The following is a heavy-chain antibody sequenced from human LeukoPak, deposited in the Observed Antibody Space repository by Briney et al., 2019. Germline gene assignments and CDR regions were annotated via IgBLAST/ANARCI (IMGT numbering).Heavy chain of an antibody. Sequence: GGSLRLSCAASGFTFSNYAVNWVRQAPGKGLEWVSAISGGSDFIYYAESVKGRFTISRDNSKNTVYLQMNSLRAEDTAVYYCARDEDQLLHLDYWGQGTLVTVSS. CDR1: GFTFSNYA. CDR2: ISGGSDFI. J-gene: IGHJ4*02. CDR3: ARDEDQLLHLDY. V-gene: IGHV3-23*01. D-gene: IGHD2-2*01.